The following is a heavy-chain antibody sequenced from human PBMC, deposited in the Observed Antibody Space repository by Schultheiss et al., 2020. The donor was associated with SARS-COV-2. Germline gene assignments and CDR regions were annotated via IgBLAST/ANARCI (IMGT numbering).Heavy chain of an antibody. CDR1: GFTFSSYG. J-gene: IGHJ4*02. Sequence: GGSLRLSCAASGFTFSSYGMHWVRQAPGKGLEWVANIKQDGSEKYYVDSVKGRFTISRDNAKNSLYLQMNSLRAEDTAVYYCAREYAVRGNFDSWGPGTLVTVSS. V-gene: IGHV3-7*01. CDR3: AREYAVRGNFDS. D-gene: IGHD1-26*01. CDR2: IKQDGSEK.